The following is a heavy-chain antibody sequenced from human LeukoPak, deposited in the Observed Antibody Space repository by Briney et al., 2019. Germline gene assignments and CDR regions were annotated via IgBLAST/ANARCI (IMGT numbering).Heavy chain of an antibody. D-gene: IGHD6-13*01. CDR3: ARDCIAAAAASYYYYGMDV. CDR1: GFTFRNYH. J-gene: IGHJ6*02. V-gene: IGHV3-21*01. CDR2: ISSSSNYI. Sequence: GGSLKLSCAGAGFTFRNYHMFWVRQAPGKGLEWVSSISSSSNYIYYADSVQGRFTISRDNAKNSLYLQMNSLRAEDTAVYYCARDCIAAAAASYYYYGMDVWGQGTTVTVSS.